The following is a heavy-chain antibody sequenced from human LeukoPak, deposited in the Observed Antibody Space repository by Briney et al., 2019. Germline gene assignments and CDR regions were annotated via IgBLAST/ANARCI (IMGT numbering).Heavy chain of an antibody. J-gene: IGHJ4*02. CDR2: INHSGST. CDR1: GGSFSGYY. Sequence: SETLSLTCAVYGGSFSGYYWSWIRQPPGKGLEWIGEINHSGSTNYNPSLKSRVTISVDTSKNQFSLKLSSVTAADTAVYYCARLQIVSSGLGYWGQGTLVTVSS. D-gene: IGHD6-6*01. CDR3: ARLQIVSSGLGY. V-gene: IGHV4-34*01.